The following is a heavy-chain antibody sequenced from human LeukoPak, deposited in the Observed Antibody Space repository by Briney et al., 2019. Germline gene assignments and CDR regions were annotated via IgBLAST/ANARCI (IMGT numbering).Heavy chain of an antibody. CDR3: ARSRDGYRNDAFDI. D-gene: IGHD5-24*01. CDR2: IYTSGST. V-gene: IGHV4-4*09. J-gene: IGHJ3*02. CDR1: GGSISSYY. Sequence: SETLSLTCTVSGGSISSYYWSWIRQPPGKGLEWIGYIYTSGSTNYNPSLKSRVTISVDTSKNQFSLKLSSVTAADTAVYYCARSRDGYRNDAFDIWGQGTMVTVSS.